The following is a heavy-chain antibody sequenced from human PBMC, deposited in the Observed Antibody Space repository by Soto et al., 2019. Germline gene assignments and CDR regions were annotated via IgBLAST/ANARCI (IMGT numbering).Heavy chain of an antibody. CDR1: GYTFTSYD. J-gene: IGHJ6*02. CDR3: AREGYCSGGSCYPPDV. Sequence: QVKLVQSGAEVRKPGASVKVSCKASGYTFTSYDINWVRQATGQGLEWMGWMSPNSGNTGNAQRFQGRVTMTRDTSISTAYMELSSLRSDDTAVYYCAREGYCSGGSCYPPDVWGQGTTVTVSS. V-gene: IGHV1-8*01. D-gene: IGHD2-15*01. CDR2: MSPNSGNT.